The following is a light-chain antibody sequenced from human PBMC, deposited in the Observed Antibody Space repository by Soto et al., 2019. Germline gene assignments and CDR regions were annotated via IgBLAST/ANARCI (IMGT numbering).Light chain of an antibody. V-gene: IGKV1-39*01. CDR2: AAS. CDR3: QQSYRTPLT. Sequence: DIQMTQSPSSLSASVGDRVTITCLASQSISSYLNWYQQKPGKAPKLLIYAASSLQSGVPSRFSGSGSGTDFTLTISSLPPEDFATYYCQQSYRTPLTFGQGTKVDIK. J-gene: IGKJ1*01. CDR1: QSISSY.